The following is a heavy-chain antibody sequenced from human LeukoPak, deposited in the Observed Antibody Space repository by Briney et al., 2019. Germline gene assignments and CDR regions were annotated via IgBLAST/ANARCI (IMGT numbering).Heavy chain of an antibody. CDR2: ISSSSSYI. V-gene: IGHV3-21*01. CDR1: GFTFSSYS. J-gene: IGHJ4*02. CDR3: ARFRTYYYDSRGYWGTIFDY. Sequence: GGSLRLSCAASGFTFSSYSMNWGRQAPGKGLEWVSSISSSSSYIYYAHSVKGRFTISRDNAKNSLYLQMNSLRAEDTAVYYCARFRTYYYDSRGYWGTIFDYWGQGTLVTVSS. D-gene: IGHD3-22*01.